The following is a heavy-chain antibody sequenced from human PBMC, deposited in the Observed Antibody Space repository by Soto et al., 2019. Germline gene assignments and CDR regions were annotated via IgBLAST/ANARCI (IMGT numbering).Heavy chain of an antibody. Sequence: QVHLVQSGAEVKKPGASVKVSCKASGYSFTDYYMHWVRQAPGQGLEWMGWINTKTGGKNYAQRVQGRVTMTGDTSINTAYKELSRRKSTDTAVYYCATVGPTGGFDRWRQGTVATVSS. J-gene: IGHJ5*02. CDR3: ATVGPTGGFDR. CDR2: INTKTGGK. CDR1: GYSFTDYY. V-gene: IGHV1-2*02.